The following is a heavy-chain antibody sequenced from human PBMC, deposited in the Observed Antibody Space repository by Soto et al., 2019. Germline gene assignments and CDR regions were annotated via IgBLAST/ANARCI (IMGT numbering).Heavy chain of an antibody. CDR3: ARGGGPYVWFNEF. Sequence: QGQLVQSGPEVKKPGSSVKVSCKDSGGLFSSFAISWVRQAPGQGLEWLGGIIPVFGTTNYAEKFQGRVTITADESTNPAYMELSSLTSGDTAIYYCARGGGPYVWFNEFWGQGTLVTVSS. D-gene: IGHD3-16*01. CDR2: IIPVFGTT. CDR1: GGLFSSFA. J-gene: IGHJ4*02. V-gene: IGHV1-69*01.